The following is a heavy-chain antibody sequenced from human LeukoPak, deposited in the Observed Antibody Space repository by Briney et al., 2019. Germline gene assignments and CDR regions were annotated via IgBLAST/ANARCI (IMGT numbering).Heavy chain of an antibody. V-gene: IGHV3-23*01. CDR1: GFTFSSYA. J-gene: IGHJ4*02. Sequence: GGSLRLSCAASGFTFSSYAMSWVRQAPGKGLEWVSAISGSGGSTYYADSVKGRFTISRDNSKNTLYLQMNSLRAEDTAVYYCAKPSYYYDSSGYYYEYYFDYWGQGTLVTVSS. CDR2: ISGSGGST. CDR3: AKPSYYYDSSGYYYEYYFDY. D-gene: IGHD3-22*01.